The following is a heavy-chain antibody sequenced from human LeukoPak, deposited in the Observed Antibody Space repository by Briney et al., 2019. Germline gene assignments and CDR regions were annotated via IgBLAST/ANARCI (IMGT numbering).Heavy chain of an antibody. CDR1: GGSISSSSYY. J-gene: IGHJ4*02. CDR2: INYSGST. CDR3: ARDRAVAGTRY. D-gene: IGHD6-19*01. Sequence: SETLSLTCTVSGGSISSSSYYWGWIRQPPGKGLEWIGSINYSGSTYYNPSLKSRVTISVDTSKNQFSLKLSSVTAADTAVYYCARDRAVAGTRYWGQGTLVTVSS. V-gene: IGHV4-39*07.